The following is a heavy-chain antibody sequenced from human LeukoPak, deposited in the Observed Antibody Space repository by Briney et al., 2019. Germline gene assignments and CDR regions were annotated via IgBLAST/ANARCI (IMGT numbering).Heavy chain of an antibody. Sequence: SQTLSLTCAISGDSVSSNSAAWNWIRQSSSRGLEWLGRTYYRSKWYNDYAASVKSRITINPDTSKNQFSLQLNSVTPEDTAVYYCTRVAAAGKGYFDYWGQGTLVTVSS. CDR3: TRVAAAGKGYFDY. V-gene: IGHV6-1*01. J-gene: IGHJ4*02. D-gene: IGHD6-13*01. CDR2: TYYRSKWYN. CDR1: GDSVSSNSAA.